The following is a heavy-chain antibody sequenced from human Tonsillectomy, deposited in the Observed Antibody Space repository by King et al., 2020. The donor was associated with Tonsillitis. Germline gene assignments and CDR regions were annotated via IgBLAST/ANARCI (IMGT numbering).Heavy chain of an antibody. V-gene: IGHV4-34*01. CDR1: GGSFSGYY. Sequence: VQLQQWGAGLLKPSETLSLTCAVYGGSFSGYYWSWIRQPPGKGLEWIGEINHSGSTNYNPSLKSRVTISVDTSMNQFSLKLSSVTAADTAVYYCAREPLRYNWFDPWGQGTLVTVSS. D-gene: IGHD5-12*01. J-gene: IGHJ5*02. CDR2: INHSGST. CDR3: AREPLRYNWFDP.